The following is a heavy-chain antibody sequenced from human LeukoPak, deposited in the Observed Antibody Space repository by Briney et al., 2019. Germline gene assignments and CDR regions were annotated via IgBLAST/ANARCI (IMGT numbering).Heavy chain of an antibody. D-gene: IGHD2-15*01. CDR1: GFTFSSYN. Sequence: GGSLRPSCAASGFTFSSYNMNWVRQAPGGGLEWVSSISRTGSYIYYADSVKGRFTISRDNAQNSLYLQMNSLRVEDTAVYYCARVLETDCRGGSCYSGLDYWGQGTLVTVSS. J-gene: IGHJ4*02. V-gene: IGHV3-21*01. CDR3: ARVLETDCRGGSCYSGLDY. CDR2: ISRTGSYI.